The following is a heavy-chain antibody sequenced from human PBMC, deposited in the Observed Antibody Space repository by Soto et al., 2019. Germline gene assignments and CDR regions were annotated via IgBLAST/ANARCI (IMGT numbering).Heavy chain of an antibody. D-gene: IGHD1-20*01. Sequence: PSETLSLTCAVSGASISGSYYYWAWLRQSPGKGPEWIGSVFYTGFTSYNPSLESRVSVSVDTSKSQFSLKLSAVTAADTAVYYCDNSKKGYNWNYFDNWGQGALATVSS. CDR2: VFYTGFT. J-gene: IGHJ4*02. CDR3: DNSKKGYNWNYFDN. V-gene: IGHV4-39*01. CDR1: GASISGSYYY.